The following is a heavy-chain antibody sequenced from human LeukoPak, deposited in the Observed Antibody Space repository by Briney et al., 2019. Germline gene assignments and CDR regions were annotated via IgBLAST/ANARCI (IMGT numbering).Heavy chain of an antibody. D-gene: IGHD3-22*01. CDR1: GGSISSYY. CDR2: IHYSGST. J-gene: IGHJ1*01. CDR3: ARSYYDSSGYYIPEYFQH. Sequence: SETLSLTCTVSGGSISSYYWSWIRQPPGKGLEWIGYIHYSGSTNYNPSLKSRVTISVDASKNQFSLKLSSVTAADTAVYYCARSYYDSSGYYIPEYFQHWGQGTLVTVSS. V-gene: IGHV4-59*01.